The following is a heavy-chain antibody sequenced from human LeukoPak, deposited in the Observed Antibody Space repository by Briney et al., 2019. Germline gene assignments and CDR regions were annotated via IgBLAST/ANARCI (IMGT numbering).Heavy chain of an antibody. D-gene: IGHD6-19*01. CDR3: ARGERYMWLAFDY. J-gene: IGHJ4*02. Sequence: GGSLRLSCAASGFTFSSYGMHWVRQAPGKGLEWVAFIRYDGSNKYYADSVKGRFTISRDNAKNSLYLQMNSLRAEDTAVYYCARGERYMWLAFDYWGQGTLVTVSS. V-gene: IGHV3-30*02. CDR1: GFTFSSYG. CDR2: IRYDGSNK.